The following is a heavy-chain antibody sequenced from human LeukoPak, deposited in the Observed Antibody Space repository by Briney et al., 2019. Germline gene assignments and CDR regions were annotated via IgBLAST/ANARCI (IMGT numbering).Heavy chain of an antibody. D-gene: IGHD6-19*01. CDR2: IYYSGST. Sequence: SETLSLTCTVSGGSISSYYWSWIRQPPGKGLEWIGYIYYSGSTNYNPSLKSRVTISVDTSKNQFSLKLSSVTAADTAVYHCARLAVAGSSGFDYWGQGTLVTVSS. CDR3: ARLAVAGSSGFDY. J-gene: IGHJ4*02. V-gene: IGHV4-59*08. CDR1: GGSISSYY.